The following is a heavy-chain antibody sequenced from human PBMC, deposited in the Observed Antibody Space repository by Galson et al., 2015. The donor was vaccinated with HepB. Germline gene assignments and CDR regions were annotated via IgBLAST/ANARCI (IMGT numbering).Heavy chain of an antibody. D-gene: IGHD2-8*02. CDR2: ISGDSNYG. CDR1: GFSFRSSA. J-gene: IGHJ1*01. V-gene: IGHV3-23*01. Sequence: SLRLSCPASGFSFRSSAMTWVRQTPGMGLEWVSAISGDSNYGYYGDSVKGRFTISRDNFKNTMYLQMNSLRAEDTATYYCASGGKFCTGGSCQHWGQGTLVTVSP. CDR3: ASGGKFCTGGSCQH.